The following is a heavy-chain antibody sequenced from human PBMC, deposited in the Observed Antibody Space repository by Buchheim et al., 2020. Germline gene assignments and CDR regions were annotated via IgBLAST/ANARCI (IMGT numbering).Heavy chain of an antibody. D-gene: IGHD3-22*01. CDR1: GGTFSSYA. CDR2: IIPILGIA. J-gene: IGHJ6*02. Sequence: QVQLVQSGAEVKKPGSSVKVSCKASGGTFSSYAISWVRQAPGQGLEWMGRIIPILGIANYAQKFQGRVTITPDKSTSTAYLELSSLRSEDTAVYYCARENYYDSSGYYYYYYGMDVWGQGTT. V-gene: IGHV1-69*04. CDR3: ARENYYDSSGYYYYYYGMDV.